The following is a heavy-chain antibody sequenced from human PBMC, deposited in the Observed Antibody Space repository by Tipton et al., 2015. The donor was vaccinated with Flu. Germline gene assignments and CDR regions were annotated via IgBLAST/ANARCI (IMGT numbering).Heavy chain of an antibody. Sequence: GSLRLSCAASGFSFSNYGMHWVRQAPGKGLEWVAFIQFDGSNKYNPDSVKGRFTISRDSAGNSLYLQMNTLRAEDTAVYYCTRDKTNILRYFEAGMDVWGQGTTVTVSS. V-gene: IGHV3-30*02. D-gene: IGHD3-9*01. CDR2: IQFDGSNK. CDR3: TRDKTNILRYFEAGMDV. J-gene: IGHJ6*02. CDR1: GFSFSNYG.